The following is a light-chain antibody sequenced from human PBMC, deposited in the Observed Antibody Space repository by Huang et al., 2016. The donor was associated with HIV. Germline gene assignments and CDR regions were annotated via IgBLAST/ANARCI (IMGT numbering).Light chain of an antibody. Sequence: EIVMTQSPLSLPVTPGEPASISCRSSQSLLHSNGYNYLDWYLQKPGQSPQLLIYLGCNRASGVPDRFSGSGSGTDFTLKISRVEAEDVGIYYCMQALQTPVFGPGTRVDIK. V-gene: IGKV2-28*01. J-gene: IGKJ3*01. CDR3: MQALQTPV. CDR1: QSLLHSNGYNY. CDR2: LGC.